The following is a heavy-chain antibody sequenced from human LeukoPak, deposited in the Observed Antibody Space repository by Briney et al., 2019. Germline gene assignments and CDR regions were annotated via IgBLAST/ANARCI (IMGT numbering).Heavy chain of an antibody. CDR3: ARGEGSTSPYYYYYMDV. D-gene: IGHD2-2*01. CDR1: GYSFTSYW. J-gene: IGHJ6*03. Sequence: GESLKISCKGSGYSFTSYWIGWVRQMPGKGLEWVGIIYPGDSDTRYSPSFQGQVTISADKSISTAYLQWSSLKASGTAMYYCARGEGSTSPYYYYYMDVWGKGTTVTVSS. V-gene: IGHV5-51*01. CDR2: IYPGDSDT.